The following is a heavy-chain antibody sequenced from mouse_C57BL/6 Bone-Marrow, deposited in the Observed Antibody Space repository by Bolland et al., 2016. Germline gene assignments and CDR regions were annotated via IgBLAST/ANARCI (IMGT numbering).Heavy chain of an antibody. Sequence: FPASGSTYYNEMYKNKAALTVDTSSSTAYMQLSSLTSEDTAVYFCARRKVYYGSPDYWGQGTT. CDR2: FPASGST. D-gene: IGHD1-1*01. V-gene: IGHV1S40*01. J-gene: IGHJ2*01. CDR3: ARRKVYYGSPDY.